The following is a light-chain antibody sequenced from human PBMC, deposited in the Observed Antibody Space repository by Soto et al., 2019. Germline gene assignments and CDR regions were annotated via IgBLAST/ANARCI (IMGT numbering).Light chain of an antibody. Sequence: EIVLTQSPGTLSLSPGERATLSCRASQTVNSDYLTWYQQKPGQAPRLLIFDASKRATGIPARFSGSGSGTDFTLTISSLEPEDFAVYYCQQHSNWPLTFGGGTKVDIK. V-gene: IGKV3-11*01. CDR1: QTVNSDY. CDR2: DAS. CDR3: QQHSNWPLT. J-gene: IGKJ4*01.